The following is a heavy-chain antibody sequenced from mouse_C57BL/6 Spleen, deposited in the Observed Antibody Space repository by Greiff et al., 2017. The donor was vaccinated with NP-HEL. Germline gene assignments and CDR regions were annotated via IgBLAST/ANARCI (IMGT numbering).Heavy chain of an antibody. V-gene: IGHV5-9*01. Sequence: DVKLVESGGGLVKPGGSLKLSCAASGFTFSSYTMSWVRQTPEKRLEWVATISGGGGNTYYPDSVKGRFTISRDNAKNTLYLQMSSLRSEDTALYYCARIQGYFDYWGQGTTLTVSS. J-gene: IGHJ2*01. CDR1: GFTFSSYT. CDR3: ARIQGYFDY. CDR2: ISGGGGNT.